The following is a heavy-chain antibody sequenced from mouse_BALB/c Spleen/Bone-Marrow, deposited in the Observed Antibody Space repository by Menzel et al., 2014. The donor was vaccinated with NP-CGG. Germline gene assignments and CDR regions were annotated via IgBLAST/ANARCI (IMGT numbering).Heavy chain of an antibody. CDR2: ISSGGGST. D-gene: IGHD1-1*01. Sequence: EVHLVESGGGLVKPGGSLKLSCAPSGFPFSRYDMSCVRQTPEQRLQWVAYISSGGGSTYYPDTVKGRFTISRDNAKNTLYLQMSNMKSEDTAMYYCARPLYYYGSSPFYAMDYWGQGTSVTVSS. J-gene: IGHJ4*01. CDR3: ARPLYYYGSSPFYAMDY. V-gene: IGHV5-12-1*01. CDR1: GFPFSRYD.